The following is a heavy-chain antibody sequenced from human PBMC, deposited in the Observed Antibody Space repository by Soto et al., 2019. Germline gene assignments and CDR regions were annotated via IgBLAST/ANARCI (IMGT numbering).Heavy chain of an antibody. CDR3: ARVSWREKYGMDV. V-gene: IGHV3-11*01. Sequence: GPLRLSCAASGFTFSDSNMSWIRQAPGKGLEWISYITFSGNTVYYADSLKGRFTISRDNAKNSLYLQMNRLRAEDTAVYYCARVSWREKYGMDVWGQGTTVTVSS. J-gene: IGHJ6*02. CDR2: ITFSGNTV. CDR1: GFTFSDSN.